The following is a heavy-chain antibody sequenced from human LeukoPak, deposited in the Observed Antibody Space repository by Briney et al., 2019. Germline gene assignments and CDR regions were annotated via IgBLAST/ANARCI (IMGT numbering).Heavy chain of an antibody. CDR2: IYYSGST. CDR3: ASSTSGWYNGNDY. V-gene: IGHV4-59*08. Sequence: PSETLSLTCAASGCTISPAWRSWIRQTPGKGLEWIGYIYYSGSTNYNPSLKSRVTISLDTSKNHFSLNLSSVSAADTAVYFCASSTSGWYNGNDYCGQGTLVTVSS. D-gene: IGHD6-19*01. J-gene: IGHJ4*02. CDR1: GCTISPAW.